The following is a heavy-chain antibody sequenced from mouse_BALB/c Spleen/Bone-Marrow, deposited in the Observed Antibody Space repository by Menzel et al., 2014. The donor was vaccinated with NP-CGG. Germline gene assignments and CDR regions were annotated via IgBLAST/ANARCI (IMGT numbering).Heavy chain of an antibody. CDR3: ARDYYGSSYDY. V-gene: IGHV1-82*01. Sequence: QVQLQQSGPELVKPGASVKISCKASGYAFSSSWMNWVKQRPGQGLEWIGRIYPGDGDTNYNGKFKDKATLTADKSSSSAYMQLSGLTSVDSAVYFCARDYYGSSYDYWGQGTTLTVSS. CDR1: GYAFSSSW. D-gene: IGHD1-1*01. J-gene: IGHJ2*01. CDR2: IYPGDGDT.